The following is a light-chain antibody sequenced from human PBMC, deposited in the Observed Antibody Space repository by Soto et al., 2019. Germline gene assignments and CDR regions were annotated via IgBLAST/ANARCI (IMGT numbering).Light chain of an antibody. CDR3: QQSYSTLGT. Sequence: DIQMTQSPSSLSASVGDRVTITCRASQSISGYLNWYQVKPGKAPKLLIYAAVSLESGVPSRFSGSGTGTDFTLTISSLQPEDFATYYCQQSYSTLGTFGPGTKVEIE. J-gene: IGKJ1*01. CDR1: QSISGY. CDR2: AAV. V-gene: IGKV1-39*01.